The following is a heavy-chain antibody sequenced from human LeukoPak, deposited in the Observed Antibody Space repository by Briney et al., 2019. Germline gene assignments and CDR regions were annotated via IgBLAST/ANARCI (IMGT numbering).Heavy chain of an antibody. D-gene: IGHD6-13*01. Sequence: SETLSLTCTVSGGSISSSSYYWGWIRQPPGKGLEWIGSIYYSGSTYYNPSLKSRVTISVDTSKNKFSLKLSSVTAADTAVYYCARYYSSNWPSYDYWGQGTLVTVSS. J-gene: IGHJ4*02. CDR1: GGSISSSSYY. CDR2: IYYSGST. V-gene: IGHV4-39*01. CDR3: ARYYSSNWPSYDY.